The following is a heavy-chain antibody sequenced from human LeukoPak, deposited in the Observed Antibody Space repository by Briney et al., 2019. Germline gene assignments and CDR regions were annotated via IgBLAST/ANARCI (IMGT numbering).Heavy chain of an antibody. CDR3: AKGPTRICSYGQNWFDP. Sequence: GGSLRLSCAASGFTFSSYAMSWVRQAPGKGLEWVSAISGSGGSTYYTDSVKGRFTISRDNSKNTLYLQMNSLRAEDTAVYYCAKGPTRICSYGQNWFDPWGQGTLVTVSS. J-gene: IGHJ5*02. D-gene: IGHD5-18*01. CDR1: GFTFSSYA. V-gene: IGHV3-23*01. CDR2: ISGSGGST.